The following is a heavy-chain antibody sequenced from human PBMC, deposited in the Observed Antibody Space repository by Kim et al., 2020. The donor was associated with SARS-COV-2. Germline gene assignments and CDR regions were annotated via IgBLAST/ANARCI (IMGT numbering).Heavy chain of an antibody. D-gene: IGHD6-19*01. V-gene: IGHV4-59*13. CDR2: IFYSGST. Sequence: SETLSLTCTVSGDSINYYYWNWIRQPPGRGLEWIGFIFYSGSTNYNPSLKSRVTISIDTSKNQFSLKLSSVTAADTAVYYCATLGAVTDTVAWGGPRWGQGTLVTVSS. J-gene: IGHJ4*02. CDR1: GDSINYYY. CDR3: ATLGAVTDTVAWGGPR.